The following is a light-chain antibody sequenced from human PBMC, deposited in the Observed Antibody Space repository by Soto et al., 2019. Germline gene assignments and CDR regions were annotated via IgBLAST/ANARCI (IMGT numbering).Light chain of an antibody. CDR1: QSISNY. J-gene: IGKJ2*01. CDR2: DAS. CDR3: QQSDSTPYT. Sequence: DIQMTQSPSSLSASVGDRVTITCRASQSISNYLNWYQQKPGKAPNLLIYDASSLQSGVPSRFSGSGSGTDFTLTISSLQPEDFSIYYCQQSDSTPYTFGQGTKLEIK. V-gene: IGKV1-39*01.